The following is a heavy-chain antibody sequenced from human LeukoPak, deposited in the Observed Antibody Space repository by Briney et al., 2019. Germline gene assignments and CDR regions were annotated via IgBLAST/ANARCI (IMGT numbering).Heavy chain of an antibody. CDR1: GYTFTGYY. V-gene: IGHV1-2*02. CDR3: ARDLIDYYDSSGLVDY. Sequence: ASVKVYCKASGYTFTGYYMHWVRQAPGQGLEWMGWINPNSGGTNYAQRFQGRVTMTRDTSISTAYMELSRLRSDDTAVYYCARDLIDYYDSSGLVDYWGQGTLVTVSS. D-gene: IGHD3-22*01. CDR2: INPNSGGT. J-gene: IGHJ4*02.